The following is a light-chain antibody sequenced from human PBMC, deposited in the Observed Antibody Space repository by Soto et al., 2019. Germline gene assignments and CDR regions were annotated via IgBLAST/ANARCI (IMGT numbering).Light chain of an antibody. CDR1: QSVSSSS. CDR2: DAS. Sequence: EIVLTQSPGTLSLSPGXRATLSCRASQSVSSSSLAWYQQKPGQAPRLLIYDASSRATGIPDRFSGSGSGTDFTLTISRLEPEDFAVYYCQQYGSSPYTFGQGTKVDIK. J-gene: IGKJ2*01. V-gene: IGKV3-20*01. CDR3: QQYGSSPYT.